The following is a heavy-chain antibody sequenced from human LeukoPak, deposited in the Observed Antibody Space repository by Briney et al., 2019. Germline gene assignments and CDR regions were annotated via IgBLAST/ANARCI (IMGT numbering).Heavy chain of an antibody. Sequence: GGFLRLSTASSGSMFDDHTPYFVREDPREGLELVSLIGWNGVTIYYADSVKGRFTISRDNNKNSLYLQMNSLESEDTALYYCVKGPRRCNGCDAFDIWGQGTMVTVSS. CDR1: GSMFDDHT. CDR2: IGWNGVTI. V-gene: IGHV3-43*01. D-gene: IGHD4-17*01. J-gene: IGHJ3*02. CDR3: VKGPRRCNGCDAFDI.